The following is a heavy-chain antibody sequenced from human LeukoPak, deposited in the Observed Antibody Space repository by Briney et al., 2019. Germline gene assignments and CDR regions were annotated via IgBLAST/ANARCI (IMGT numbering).Heavy chain of an antibody. D-gene: IGHD6-13*01. J-gene: IGHJ4*02. CDR1: GYTFTSYY. CDR2: INPSGGST. Sequence: ASVKVSCKASGYTFTSYYTHWVRQAPGQGLEWMGIINPSGGSTSYAQKFQGRVTMTRDTSTSTVYMELSSLRSEDTAVYYCACIAAAGTGSDYWGQGTLVTVSS. V-gene: IGHV1-46*01. CDR3: ACIAAAGTGSDY.